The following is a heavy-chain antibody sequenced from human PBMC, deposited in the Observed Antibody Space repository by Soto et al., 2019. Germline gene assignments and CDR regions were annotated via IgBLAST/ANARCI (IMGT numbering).Heavy chain of an antibody. V-gene: IGHV3-30*03. Sequence: QVQLVESGGGVVQPGRSLRLSCAASGFTFSSYGMHWVRQAPGKGLEWVAVISYDGSNKYYADSVKGRFIISRDNSKNTLYLQMNSLRAEDTAVYYCTTWDSSGYVDYWGQGTLVTVSS. D-gene: IGHD3-22*01. CDR2: ISYDGSNK. CDR3: TTWDSSGYVDY. J-gene: IGHJ4*02. CDR1: GFTFSSYG.